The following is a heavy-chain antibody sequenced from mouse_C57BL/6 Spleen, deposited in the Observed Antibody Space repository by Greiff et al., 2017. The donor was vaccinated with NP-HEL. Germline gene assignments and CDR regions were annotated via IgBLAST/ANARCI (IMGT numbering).Heavy chain of an antibody. CDR3: ARGNSSGYVLDY. Sequence: QVQLQQPGAELVKPGASVKLSCKASGYTFTSYWMQWVKQRPGQGLEWIGEIDPSDSYTNYNQKFKGKATLTVDTSSSTAYMQLSSLTSEDSAVYYCARGNSSGYVLDYWGQGTTLTVSS. CDR1: GYTFTSYW. CDR2: IDPSDSYT. V-gene: IGHV1-50*01. D-gene: IGHD3-2*02. J-gene: IGHJ2*01.